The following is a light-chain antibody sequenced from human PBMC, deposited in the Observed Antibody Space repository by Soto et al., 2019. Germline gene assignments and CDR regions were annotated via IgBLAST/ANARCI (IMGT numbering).Light chain of an antibody. Sequence: DIQMTQSAATLSASVGDRVTITCRASQSISTCLAWYQQRPGKAPKLLIHKVSSLQSGVTSRFSGSASGTEFSLTITSLQPDDFATYFCQQYQTYPWTFGQGTKVEIK. CDR3: QQYQTYPWT. J-gene: IGKJ1*01. CDR2: KVS. V-gene: IGKV1-5*03. CDR1: QSISTC.